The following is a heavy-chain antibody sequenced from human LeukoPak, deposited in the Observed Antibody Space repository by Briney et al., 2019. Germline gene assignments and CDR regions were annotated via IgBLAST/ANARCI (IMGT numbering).Heavy chain of an antibody. CDR3: ANLRGSGSSYFDS. Sequence: GGSLRLSCAASGFTFSTYVMSWVRQAPGKGLEWVSTISPSGIGTYYADSVKGRFTVSRDNSKNTLYLQMNSLRAEDTAVYFCANLRGSGSSYFDSWGQGTLVTVSS. J-gene: IGHJ4*02. D-gene: IGHD3-10*01. V-gene: IGHV3-23*01. CDR2: ISPSGIGT. CDR1: GFTFSTYV.